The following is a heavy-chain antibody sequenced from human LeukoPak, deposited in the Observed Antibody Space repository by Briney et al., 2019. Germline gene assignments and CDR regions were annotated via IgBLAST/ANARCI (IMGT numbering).Heavy chain of an antibody. CDR3: ARAASGWYSYYYYYYMDV. CDR1: GFTFSSYW. D-gene: IGHD6-19*01. J-gene: IGHJ6*03. Sequence: PGGSLRHTCAASGFTFSSYWMSWVRQAPGKGLEWVANIKQDGSEKYYVDSVKGRFTISRGNAKNSLYLQMNSLRAEDTAVYYCARAASGWYSYYYYYYMDVWGKGTTVTVSS. V-gene: IGHV3-7*01. CDR2: IKQDGSEK.